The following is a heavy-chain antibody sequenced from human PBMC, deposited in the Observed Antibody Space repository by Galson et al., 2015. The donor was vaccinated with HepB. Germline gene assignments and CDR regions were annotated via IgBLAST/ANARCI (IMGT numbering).Heavy chain of an antibody. CDR2: IGGSGGST. V-gene: IGHV3-23*01. CDR3: AKDRRGTGTWGYDAFDI. CDR1: GFTFSSYA. Sequence: SLRLSCAASGFTFSSYALSWVRQAPGKGLEWVSAIGGSGGSTYYADSVKDRFTISRDNSKNTLYLQMNSLRADDTAVYYCAKDRRGTGTWGYDAFDIWGQGTMVTVSS. D-gene: IGHD1-7*01. J-gene: IGHJ3*02.